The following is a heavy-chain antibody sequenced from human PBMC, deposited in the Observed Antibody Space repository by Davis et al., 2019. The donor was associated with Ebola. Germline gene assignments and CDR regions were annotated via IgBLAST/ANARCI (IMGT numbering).Heavy chain of an antibody. V-gene: IGHV3-30-3*01. CDR2: ISYDGSNK. CDR1: GFTFSSYA. J-gene: IGHJ4*02. Sequence: GESLKISCAASGFTFSSYAMHWVRQAPGKGLEWVAVISYDGSNKYYADSVKGQFTISRDNSKNTLYLQMNSLRAEDTAVYYCAIDSRSTTSGAYWGQGTLVTVSS. CDR3: AIDSRSTTSGAY. D-gene: IGHD1-1*01.